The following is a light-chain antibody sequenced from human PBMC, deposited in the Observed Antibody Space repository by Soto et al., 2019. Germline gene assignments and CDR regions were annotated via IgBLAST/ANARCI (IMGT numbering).Light chain of an antibody. V-gene: IGKV1-5*03. J-gene: IGKJ5*01. CDR2: KAS. CDR3: QHRREWPVS. Sequence: GDRVIITCRARQSISNWLAWYQQKPGKAPNLLIYKASSLKSGVPSRFSGSGSGTEFTLTISRLQPDDFAVYYCQHRREWPVSFGQGTRLEIK. CDR1: QSISNW.